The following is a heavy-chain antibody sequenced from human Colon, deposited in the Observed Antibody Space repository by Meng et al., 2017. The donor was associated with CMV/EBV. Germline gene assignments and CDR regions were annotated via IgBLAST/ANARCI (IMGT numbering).Heavy chain of an antibody. D-gene: IGHD6-25*01. CDR3: AREGKAGNWFDP. J-gene: IGHJ5*02. CDR2: INPDSGGT. Sequence: CKASGYTFTGYYMNWVRQAPGQGSEWMGWINPDSGGTNYAQKFQGRVTMTRDTSISTAYMDLTRLTSDDTAVYYCAREGKAGNWFDPWGQGTLVTVSS. CDR1: GYTFTGYY. V-gene: IGHV1-2*02.